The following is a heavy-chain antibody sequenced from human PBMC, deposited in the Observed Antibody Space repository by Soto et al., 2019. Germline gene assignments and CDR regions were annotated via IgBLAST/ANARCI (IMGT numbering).Heavy chain of an antibody. CDR2: TYSGGAT. CDR3: ATSLLWFGELRS. J-gene: IGHJ5*02. D-gene: IGHD3-10*01. Sequence: EVQLVASGGGLVQPGGSLRLSCAASGITVSTSYMSWGRQAPGKGLEWVSLTYSGGATYYADSVKGRFSISRDNFNNTVYLQMNSLRAEDTAMYYCATSLLWFGELRSWGQGTLVTVSS. CDR1: GITVSTSY. V-gene: IGHV3-66*01.